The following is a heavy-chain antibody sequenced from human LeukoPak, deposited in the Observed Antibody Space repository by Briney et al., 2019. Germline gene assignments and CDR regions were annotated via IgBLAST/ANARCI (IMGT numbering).Heavy chain of an antibody. Sequence: PGGSLRLSCAAYGFSFDDYAMHWVRQAPGKGLEWVSGINWNSGSIDYAEYVKGRFTVSRDNAKNSLYLQMNSLRAEDTAVYYCAREPLEALAGTSDYWGQGTLVTVSS. CDR3: AREPLEALAGTSDY. J-gene: IGHJ4*02. V-gene: IGHV3-9*01. D-gene: IGHD6-19*01. CDR2: INWNSGSI. CDR1: GFSFDDYA.